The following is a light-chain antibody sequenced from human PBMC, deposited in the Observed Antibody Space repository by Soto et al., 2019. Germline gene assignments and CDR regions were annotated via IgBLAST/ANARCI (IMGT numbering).Light chain of an antibody. CDR2: AAS. Sequence: EIVMTQSPATLSVSPGEGATRSCRASQSVSSNLAWYQQKPGQAPRLLIYAASTRATGIPARFSGSGSGTEFTLTISSLQSEDFAVYYCQQYNNWPPLTFGGGTKVEIK. CDR3: QQYNNWPPLT. CDR1: QSVSSN. V-gene: IGKV3-15*01. J-gene: IGKJ4*01.